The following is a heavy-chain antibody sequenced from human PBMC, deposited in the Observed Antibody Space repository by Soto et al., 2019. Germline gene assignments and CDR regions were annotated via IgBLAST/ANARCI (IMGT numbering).Heavy chain of an antibody. CDR2: IYWDDDK. Sequence: QITLKESGPTLVKPTQTLTLTCTFSGFSLSTSGVGVGWIRQPPGKDLEWLALIYWDDDKRYSPSLKSRLTITNDTSNNQVVLTMTNMDPVDTATYYCAHRRGDYDFDYWGQGTLVTVSS. V-gene: IGHV2-5*02. CDR1: GFSLSTSGVG. D-gene: IGHD4-17*01. CDR3: AHRRGDYDFDY. J-gene: IGHJ4*02.